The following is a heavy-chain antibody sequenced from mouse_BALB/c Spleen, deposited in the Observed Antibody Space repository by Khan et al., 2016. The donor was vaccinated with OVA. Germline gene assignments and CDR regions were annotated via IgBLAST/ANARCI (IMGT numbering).Heavy chain of an antibody. J-gene: IGHJ2*01. CDR3: ARNYGYDDY. V-gene: IGHV3-2*02. CDR2: IIYSGST. D-gene: IGHD2-2*01. Sequence: EVQLVESGPGLVKTSQSLSLTCTVTGSSITSDYAWDWIRQFPGNKLEWMGYIIYSGSTSFNPSLKSRISITRETSKNQFLLKFTSLTTEDTATYYCARNYGYDDYWGQGTTLTVSS. CDR1: GSSITSDYA.